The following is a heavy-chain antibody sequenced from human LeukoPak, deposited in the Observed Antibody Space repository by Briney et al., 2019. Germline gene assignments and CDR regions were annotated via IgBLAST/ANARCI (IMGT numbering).Heavy chain of an antibody. D-gene: IGHD3-22*01. Sequence: GASVKVSCKASGYTFTNYGISWVRQAPGQGLEWMGWISAYNGHTKYAQKLQGRVTATTDTSTSTAYMELRSLRADDTAVYYCARGLPPRRNYDSSGYYSYYFDYWGQGTLVTVSS. CDR1: GYTFTNYG. CDR2: ISAYNGHT. J-gene: IGHJ4*02. V-gene: IGHV1-18*01. CDR3: ARGLPPRRNYDSSGYYSYYFDY.